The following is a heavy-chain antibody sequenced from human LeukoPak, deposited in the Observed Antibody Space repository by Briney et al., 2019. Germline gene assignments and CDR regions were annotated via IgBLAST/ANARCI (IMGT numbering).Heavy chain of an antibody. J-gene: IGHJ6*02. Sequence: GGSLRLSCAASGFTFSSYSMNWVRQAPGKGLEWVSSISSSSSYIYYADSVKGRFTISRDNAKNSLYLQMNSLRAEDTAVYYCARDAMVRGVIMWYDMDVWGQGTTVTVSS. V-gene: IGHV3-21*01. CDR3: ARDAMVRGVIMWYDMDV. CDR2: ISSSSSYI. CDR1: GFTFSSYS. D-gene: IGHD3-10*01.